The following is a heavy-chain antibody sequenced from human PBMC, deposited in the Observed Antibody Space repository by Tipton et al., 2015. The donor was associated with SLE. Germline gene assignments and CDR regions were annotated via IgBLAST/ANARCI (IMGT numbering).Heavy chain of an antibody. CDR3: ARVAGGDGPSPFDY. V-gene: IGHV4-59*01. CDR1: GGSISSYY. Sequence: LRLSRTVSGGSISSYYWSWIRQPPGKGLEWIGYIYYSGSTNYNPSLKSRVTISVDTSKNQFSLKLSSVTAADTAVYYCARVAGGDGPSPFDYWGQGPLVPVSS. J-gene: IGHJ4*02. CDR2: IYYSGST. D-gene: IGHD5-24*01.